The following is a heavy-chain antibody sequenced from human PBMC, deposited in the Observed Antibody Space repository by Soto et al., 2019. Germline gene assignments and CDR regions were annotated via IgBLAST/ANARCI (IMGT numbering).Heavy chain of an antibody. V-gene: IGHV3-53*01. CDR1: GFTVSSNY. J-gene: IGHJ6*02. CDR3: ARDRVVVAATDYYYYGMDV. CDR2: IYSGGST. D-gene: IGHD2-15*01. Sequence: SLRLSCAASGFTVSSNYMSWVRQAPGKGLEWVSVIYSGGSTYYADSVKGRFTISRDNSKNTLYPQMNSLRAEDTAVYYCARDRVVVAATDYYYYGMDVWGQGTTVTVSS.